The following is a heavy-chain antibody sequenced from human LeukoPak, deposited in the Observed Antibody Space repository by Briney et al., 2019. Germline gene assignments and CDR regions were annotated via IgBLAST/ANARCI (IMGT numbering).Heavy chain of an antibody. CDR1: GFIFSSYW. Sequence: GGSLRLSCAASGFIFSSYWLRWVRQAPGKGLEWVANINRDVSDQYYVDSVKGRFTISRDNAKNSLYLQMNSLRAEDTAVYYCGGGPGYWGQGTLVTVSS. V-gene: IGHV3-7*01. J-gene: IGHJ4*02. CDR2: INRDVSDQ. D-gene: IGHD2-15*01. CDR3: GGGPGY.